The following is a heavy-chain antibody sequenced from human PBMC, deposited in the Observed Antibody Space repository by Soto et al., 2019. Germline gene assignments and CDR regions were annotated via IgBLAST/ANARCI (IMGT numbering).Heavy chain of an antibody. CDR3: AKDSVPGYDSSGYFDY. J-gene: IGHJ4*02. CDR2: ISYDGSNK. D-gene: IGHD3-22*01. Sequence: QVQLVESGGGVVQPGRSLRLSCAASGFTFSSYGMHWVRQAPGKGLEWVAVISYDGSNKYYADSVKGRFTISRDNSKNTVYLQMNSLRAEDTAVYYCAKDSVPGYDSSGYFDYWGQGTLVTVSS. CDR1: GFTFSSYG. V-gene: IGHV3-30*18.